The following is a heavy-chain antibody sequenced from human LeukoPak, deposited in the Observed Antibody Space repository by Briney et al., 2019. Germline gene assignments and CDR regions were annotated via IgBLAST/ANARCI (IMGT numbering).Heavy chain of an antibody. D-gene: IGHD4-17*01. CDR2: INPNSGDT. CDR3: ANLMTTVTAGPFDY. J-gene: IGHJ4*02. CDR1: GYTFTSYY. Sequence: VKVSCKASGYTFTSYYMHWVRQAPGQGLEGMGRINPNSGDTNFAQKFQGRVTMTRDTSLSTAYMELSRLRSDDTAVYYCANLMTTVTAGPFDYWGQGTLVTVSS. V-gene: IGHV1-2*06.